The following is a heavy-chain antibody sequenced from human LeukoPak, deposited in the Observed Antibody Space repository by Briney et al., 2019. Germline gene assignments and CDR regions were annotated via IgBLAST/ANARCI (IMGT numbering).Heavy chain of an antibody. J-gene: IGHJ4*02. CDR2: ISPGGTSI. CDR1: AFTFSSYA. Sequence: GGSLRLSCAASAFTFSSYAMSWVRQAPGTGLEWVSIISPGGTSIYYADSVKGRFTISRDNSKNTLYLEMNSLRVEDTAVYYCARRDGHFDSWGQGTLVTVSS. V-gene: IGHV3-23*01. CDR3: ARRDGHFDS.